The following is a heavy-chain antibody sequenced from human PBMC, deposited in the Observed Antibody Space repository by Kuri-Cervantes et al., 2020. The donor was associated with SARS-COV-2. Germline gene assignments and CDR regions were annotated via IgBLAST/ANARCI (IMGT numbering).Heavy chain of an antibody. V-gene: IGHV1-18*01. D-gene: IGHD6-13*01. J-gene: IGHJ4*02. CDR2: SSAYNGNT. CDR1: GYTFTSYG. CDR3: AREAPYSSSWWDY. Sequence: SVNVSCKPPGYTFTSYGISWVRQAPGQGLEWMGWSSAYNGNTNYAQKLQGRVTMTTDTSTSTAYMELRSLRSDDTAVYYCAREAPYSSSWWDYWGQGTLVTVSS.